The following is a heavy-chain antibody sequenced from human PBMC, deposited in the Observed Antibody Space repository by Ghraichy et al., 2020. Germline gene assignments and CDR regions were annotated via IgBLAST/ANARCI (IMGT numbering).Heavy chain of an antibody. D-gene: IGHD2-15*01. J-gene: IGHJ5*02. CDR1: GYTFTSYG. CDR2: ISAYNGNT. CDR3: AAKEGYCSGGSCKDNWFDP. V-gene: IGHV1-18*04. Sequence: ASVKVSCKASGYTFTSYGISWVRQAPGQGLEWMGWISAYNGNTNYAQKLQGRVTMTTDTSTRTAYMELRSLRSDDTAVYYCAAKEGYCSGGSCKDNWFDPWGQGTLVTVSS.